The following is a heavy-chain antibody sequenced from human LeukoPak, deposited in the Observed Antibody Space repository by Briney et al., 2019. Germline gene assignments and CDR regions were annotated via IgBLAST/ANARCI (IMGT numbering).Heavy chain of an antibody. CDR2: IDRDDEK. CDR3: ARHLIGGALDI. CDR1: AFSFTTPGIS. D-gene: IGHD2/OR15-2a*01. J-gene: IGHJ3*02. V-gene: IGHV2-70*11. Sequence: SGPARVTPTQTVTFTRTFSAFSFTTPGISVRCVRDAPAITLESLGSIDRDDEKYYRTSLKTRLTISKDPSNAQVVITRTKMDAADTGTYYWARHLIGGALDIWGQGTGVTVSS.